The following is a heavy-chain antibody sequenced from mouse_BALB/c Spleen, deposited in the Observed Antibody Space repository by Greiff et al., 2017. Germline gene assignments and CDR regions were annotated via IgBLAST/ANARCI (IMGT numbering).Heavy chain of an antibody. CDR3: ARGGYGSSYVDY. J-gene: IGHJ2*01. Sequence: VQLQQSGPELVKPGASVKISCKASGYTFTDYNMHWVKQSHGKSLEWIGYIYPYNGGTGYNQKFKSKATLTVDNSSSTSYMELRSLTSEDSAVYYCARGGYGSSYVDYWGQGTTLTVSS. V-gene: IGHV1S29*02. CDR1: GYTFTDYN. CDR2: IYPYNGGT. D-gene: IGHD1-1*01.